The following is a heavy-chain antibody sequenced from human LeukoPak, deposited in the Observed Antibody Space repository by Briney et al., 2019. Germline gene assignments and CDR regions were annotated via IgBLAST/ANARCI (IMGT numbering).Heavy chain of an antibody. V-gene: IGHV3-23*01. CDR2: ITSNGDDT. CDR3: AKERGQYDILAADF. J-gene: IGHJ4*02. CDR1: GFDFSTCA. D-gene: IGHD3-9*01. Sequence: GGSLRLSCAASGFDFSTCAMIWVRQAPGKGLEWISTITSNGDDTWYASSLKGRFTISRDNPKNTVFLQMTSLGAEDTAVYYCAKERGQYDILAADFWGQGTLVAVSS.